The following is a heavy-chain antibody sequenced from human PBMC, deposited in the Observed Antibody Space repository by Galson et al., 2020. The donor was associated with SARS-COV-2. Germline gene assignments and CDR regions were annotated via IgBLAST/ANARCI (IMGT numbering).Heavy chain of an antibody. CDR2: ISSSGRTI. CDR3: ARLDAYGPGY. J-gene: IGHJ4*02. Sequence: TGGSLRLSCAASGFTFSNYEMNWVRQAPGKGLEWVSYISSSGRTIHYADSVTGRFTISRDNAKSSQSLQMNSLRAEDTAVYYCARLDAYGPGYWGQGTLVTVSS. D-gene: IGHD2-21*01. V-gene: IGHV3-48*03. CDR1: GFTFSNYE.